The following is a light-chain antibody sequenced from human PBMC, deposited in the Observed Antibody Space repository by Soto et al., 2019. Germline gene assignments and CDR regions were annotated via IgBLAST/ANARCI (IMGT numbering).Light chain of an antibody. CDR1: EDILHSDCKTY. CDR3: MQSIQVPIT. Sequence: VLTQTPLSLSVAPGQPASMSSDYTEDILHSDCKTYLYWYLQKPGQPPHLLIYELSNRFSGVPDKFSGSGSGTDFTLKISRVEAEDVGVYYCMQSIQVPITFGQGTRLEIK. J-gene: IGKJ5*01. V-gene: IGKV2D-29*01. CDR2: ELS.